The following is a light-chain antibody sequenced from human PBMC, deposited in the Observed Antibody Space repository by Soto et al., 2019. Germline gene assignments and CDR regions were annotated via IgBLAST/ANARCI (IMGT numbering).Light chain of an antibody. Sequence: QSALTQPPSAAGSPGQAVTISFSGTSNDLGGFFYVSWYQQHPDKAPKLIIFEITKRPAGGPDRFSGSKSGNSASLTVSGLQPDDEADYYCSSYSGNNIVFGGGTKLTVL. CDR1: SNDLGGFFY. CDR2: EIT. V-gene: IGLV2-8*01. CDR3: SSYSGNNIV. J-gene: IGLJ2*01.